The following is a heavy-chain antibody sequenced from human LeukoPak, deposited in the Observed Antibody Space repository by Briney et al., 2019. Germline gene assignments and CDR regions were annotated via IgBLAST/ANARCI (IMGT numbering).Heavy chain of an antibody. CDR2: IYPGDSDT. D-gene: IGHD3-10*01. V-gene: IGHV5-51*01. J-gene: IGHJ3*02. Sequence: GESLKISCKGSGYSFTSYWIGWVCQMPGKGLEWMGIIYPGDSDTRYSPSFQGQVTISADKSISTAYLQWSSLKASDTAMYYCARSSYYYGSGSYYNVDAFDIWGQGTIVTVSS. CDR1: GYSFTSYW. CDR3: ARSSYYYGSGSYYNVDAFDI.